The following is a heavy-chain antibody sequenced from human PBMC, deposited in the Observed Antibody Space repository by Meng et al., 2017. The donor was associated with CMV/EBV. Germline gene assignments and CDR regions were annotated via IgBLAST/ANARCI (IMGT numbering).Heavy chain of an antibody. CDR2: ILPSFGTA. CDR1: GGTFSSYA. V-gene: IGHV1-69*12. J-gene: IGHJ4*02. Sequence: QGNRVQVGDEVCKPVFSVKVSAKASGGTFSSYAISWVRQAPGQGLEWMGGILPSFGTANYAQKFQGRVTITADESTSTAYMELSSLRSEDTAVYYCARRPGCSSTSWPYYFDYWGQGTLVTVSS. CDR3: ARRPGCSSTSWPYYFDY. D-gene: IGHD2-2*01.